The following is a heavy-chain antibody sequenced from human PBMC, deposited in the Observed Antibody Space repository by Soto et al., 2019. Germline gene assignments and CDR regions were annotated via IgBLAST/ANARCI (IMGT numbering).Heavy chain of an antibody. J-gene: IGHJ4*02. CDR2: IFWNDDK. Sequence: KESGPTLVKPTQTLTLTCTFSGFSFTPSGVNVGWIRQPPGKALEWLALIFWNDDKRYSPSLKSRLTITKDTSKNQVVLTMTNMDPVDTATYYCARGYTYDFDYWGQGTLVTVSS. CDR3: ARGYTYDFDY. D-gene: IGHD4-17*01. V-gene: IGHV2-5*01. CDR1: GFSFTPSGVN.